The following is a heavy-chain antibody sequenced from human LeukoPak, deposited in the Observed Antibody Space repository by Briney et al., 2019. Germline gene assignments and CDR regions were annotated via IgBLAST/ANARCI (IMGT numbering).Heavy chain of an antibody. CDR1: GFTFSSYA. V-gene: IGHV3-23*01. CDR3: AKSVYYDGGGYYYTGY. J-gene: IGHJ4*02. D-gene: IGHD3-22*01. CDR2: VSSSGGNT. Sequence: GGSLRLSCAASGFTFSSYAMSWVRQAPGKGLEWVSVVSSSGGNTDYADSVMGRFTISRDNSKNTLYLQMNSLRAEDTAVYYCAKSVYYDGGGYYYTGYWGQGTLVTVSS.